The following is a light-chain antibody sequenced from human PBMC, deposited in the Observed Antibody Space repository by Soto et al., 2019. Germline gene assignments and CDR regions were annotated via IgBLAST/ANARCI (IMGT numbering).Light chain of an antibody. CDR2: SDN. CDR1: SSNIGSNT. V-gene: IGLV1-44*01. J-gene: IGLJ3*02. CDR3: ATWDDSRNGWV. Sequence: QSVLTQPPSASGTPGQRVTISCSGGSSNIGSNTVNWYQQLPGTAPKLLIYSDNQRPSGVPDRFSGAKSGTSASLAISGLQSEDEADYYCATWDDSRNGWVFGGGTQLTVL.